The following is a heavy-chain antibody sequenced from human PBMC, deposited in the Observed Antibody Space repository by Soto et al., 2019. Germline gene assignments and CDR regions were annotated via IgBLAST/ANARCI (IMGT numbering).Heavy chain of an antibody. CDR2: IIPIFGTA. CDR3: ARGYCSGGGCYSKWLGWFDP. J-gene: IGHJ5*02. Sequence: GASVKVSCKASGGTFSSYAISWVRQAPGQGLEWMGGIIPIFGTANYAQKFQGRVTITADESTSTACMELSSLRSEDTAVYYCARGYCSGGGCYSKWLGWFDPWGQGTLVTVFS. D-gene: IGHD2-15*01. CDR1: GGTFSSYA. V-gene: IGHV1-69*13.